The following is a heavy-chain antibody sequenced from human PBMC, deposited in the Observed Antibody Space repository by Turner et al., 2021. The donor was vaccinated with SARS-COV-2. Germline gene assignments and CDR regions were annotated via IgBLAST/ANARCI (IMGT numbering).Heavy chain of an antibody. D-gene: IGHD3-10*01. Sequence: QVRLQESGPGLLKPSQTLSLTCTVSGGSISSGAYYWSWIRQHPGKGLEWIGYIYYRGTTYYNPSLGRRVTISLDTYKNQFSLNLSSVTAADTAVYYCARTGSYGAAGDYWGQGTLVTVSS. V-gene: IGHV4-31*03. CDR2: IYYRGTT. CDR3: ARTGSYGAAGDY. J-gene: IGHJ4*02. CDR1: GGSISSGAYY.